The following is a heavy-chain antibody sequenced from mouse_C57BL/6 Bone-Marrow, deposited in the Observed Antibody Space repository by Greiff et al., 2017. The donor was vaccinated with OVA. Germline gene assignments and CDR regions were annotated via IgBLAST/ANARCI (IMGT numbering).Heavy chain of an antibody. V-gene: IGHV5-6*01. CDR2: ISSGGSYT. CDR3: ARHELFAY. CDR1: GFTFSSYG. Sequence: EVKLMESGGDLVKPGGSLKLSCAASGFTFSSYGMSWVRQTPDKRLEWVATISSGGSYTYYPDSVKGRFTISRDNAKNTLYLQMSSLKSEDTAMYYCARHELFAYWGQGTLVTVSA. J-gene: IGHJ3*01.